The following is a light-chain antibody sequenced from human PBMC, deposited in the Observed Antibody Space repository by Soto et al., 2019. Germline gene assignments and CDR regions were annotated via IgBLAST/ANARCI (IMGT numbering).Light chain of an antibody. CDR1: QSISSW. Sequence: DIQMTQSPSTLSASVGDRVTITCRASQSISSWLAWYQQKPGKAPKLLIYKASSLESGVPSRFSGSGSGTEFTFTISSLQPDDFATYYCQQYNSYWTFGQGTKV. V-gene: IGKV1-5*03. CDR3: QQYNSYWT. J-gene: IGKJ1*01. CDR2: KAS.